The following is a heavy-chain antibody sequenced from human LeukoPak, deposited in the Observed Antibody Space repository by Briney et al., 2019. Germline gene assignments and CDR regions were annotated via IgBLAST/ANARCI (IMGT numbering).Heavy chain of an antibody. CDR2: ISSSGSTI. D-gene: IGHD3-9*01. CDR1: GFTFSDYY. Sequence: GGSLRLSCAASGFTFSDYYMSWIRQAPGKGLEWVSYISSSGSTIYYADSVKGRFTISRDNAKDSLYLQMNSLRAEDTAVYYCARDGGDILTGYYWFDPWGQGTLVTVSS. CDR3: ARDGGDILTGYYWFDP. V-gene: IGHV3-11*01. J-gene: IGHJ5*02.